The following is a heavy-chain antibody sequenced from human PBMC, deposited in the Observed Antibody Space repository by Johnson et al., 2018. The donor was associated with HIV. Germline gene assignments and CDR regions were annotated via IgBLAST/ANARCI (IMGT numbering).Heavy chain of an antibody. Sequence: QMLLVESGGGVVQPGKSLRLSCAPSGFIFSNYDMDWVRQAPGKGLEWVAVISYDGSNKYYADSVKGRFTISRDNSKNTLYLQMNSLRAEDTALYYCARGNFVVVSAATDIDIWGQWTMVTVSS. CDR3: ARGNFVVVSAATDIDI. CDR1: GFIFSNYD. V-gene: IGHV3-30*03. D-gene: IGHD2-15*01. J-gene: IGHJ3*02. CDR2: ISYDGSNK.